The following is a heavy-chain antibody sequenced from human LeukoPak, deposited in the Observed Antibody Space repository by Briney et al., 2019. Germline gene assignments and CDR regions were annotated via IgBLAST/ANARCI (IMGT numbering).Heavy chain of an antibody. CDR3: AKGGYLISFSGMDV. V-gene: IGHV3-43D*04. J-gene: IGHJ6*02. CDR2: INWNAGST. CDR1: GFTFHDYA. D-gene: IGHD6-13*01. Sequence: PGGSLRLSCAASGFTFHDYAMYWVRQAPGKGLEWVSLINWNAGSTYYADSAKGRFTISRDNSKNSLYLQMDSLRTEDAAFYYCAKGGYLISFSGMDVWGQGTTVTVSS.